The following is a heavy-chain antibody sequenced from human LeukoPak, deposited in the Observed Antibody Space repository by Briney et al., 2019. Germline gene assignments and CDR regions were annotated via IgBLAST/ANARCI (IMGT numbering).Heavy chain of an antibody. CDR2: ISYDGSNK. Sequence: GGSLRLSCAASGFTFSSYAMHWVRQAPGKGLEWVAVISYDGSNKYYADSVKGRFTISRDNAKNSLYLQMNSLRAEDTAVYYCARVSDTAMAYYFDYWGQGTLVTVSS. CDR3: ARVSDTAMAYYFDY. J-gene: IGHJ4*02. CDR1: GFTFSSYA. V-gene: IGHV3-30-3*01. D-gene: IGHD5-18*01.